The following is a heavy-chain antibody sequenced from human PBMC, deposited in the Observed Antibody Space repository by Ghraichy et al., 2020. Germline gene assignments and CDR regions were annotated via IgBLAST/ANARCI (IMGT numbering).Heavy chain of an antibody. CDR1: GDSVSRNSAA. Sequence: SQTLSLTCAISGDSVSRNSAAWNWIRQSPSRGLEWLGRTHYKSKWYNDYAVSVKSRININPDTSKNQFSLQLNSVTPEDTAVYYCTRELYHTMTTFLSVGYFDYWGQGTLVTVSS. CDR3: TRELYHTMTTFLSVGYFDY. D-gene: IGHD4-17*01. J-gene: IGHJ4*02. CDR2: THYKSKWYN. V-gene: IGHV6-1*01.